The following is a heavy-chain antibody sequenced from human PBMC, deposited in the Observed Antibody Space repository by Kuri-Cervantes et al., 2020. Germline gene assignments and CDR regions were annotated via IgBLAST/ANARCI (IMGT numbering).Heavy chain of an antibody. CDR3: ARCMVRGVIFFNWFDP. V-gene: IGHV1-18*01. CDR1: GYTFTTYG. D-gene: IGHD3-10*01. Sequence: ASVKVSCKASGYTFTTYGITWVRQAPGQGLEWMGWISAYNGDTNYAQKLQGRVTMTTDTSTSTAYMELRSLRSDDTAVYYCARCMVRGVIFFNWFDPWGQGTLVTVSS. J-gene: IGHJ5*02. CDR2: ISAYNGDT.